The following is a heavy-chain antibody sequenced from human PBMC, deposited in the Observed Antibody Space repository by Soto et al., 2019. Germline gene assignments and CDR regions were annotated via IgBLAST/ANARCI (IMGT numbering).Heavy chain of an antibody. J-gene: IGHJ4*02. Sequence: ASVKVSCKASGYIFSANYIHWVRQAPGQGLEWLGWINPHSGGTNYAQKFQGWVTMTRDTSISTAYMELSRLRSDDTAVYYCARDTGGQQLAYDYWGQGTLVTVSS. D-gene: IGHD6-13*01. V-gene: IGHV1-2*04. CDR1: GYIFSANY. CDR3: ARDTGGQQLAYDY. CDR2: INPHSGGT.